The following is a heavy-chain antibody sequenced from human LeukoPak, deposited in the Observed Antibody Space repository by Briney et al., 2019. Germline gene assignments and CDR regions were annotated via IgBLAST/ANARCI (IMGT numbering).Heavy chain of an antibody. Sequence: PGGSLRLSCAASGFTFSEYALVWVRQAPGKGLEWVSASSSGGANTLYADAVKGRFTISRDNSKNTLYLQMDSLRAEDTAVYFCGRDPNGDYVGAFEFWGPGIMVTVSS. D-gene: IGHD4-17*01. V-gene: IGHV3-23*01. J-gene: IGHJ3*01. CDR1: GFTFSEYA. CDR3: GRDPNGDYVGAFEF. CDR2: SSSGGANT.